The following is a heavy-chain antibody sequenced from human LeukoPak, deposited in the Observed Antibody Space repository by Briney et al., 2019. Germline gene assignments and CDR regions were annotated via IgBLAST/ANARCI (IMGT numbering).Heavy chain of an antibody. J-gene: IGHJ4*02. CDR1: GFTFSSYG. CDR3: ARDQDTGSSYFDY. D-gene: IGHD6-6*01. CDR2: IWYDGSNK. V-gene: IGHV3-33*01. Sequence: GGSLRLSCAASGFTFSSYGMHWVRQAPGKGLEWVAVIWYDGSNKYYADSVKGRFTISRDNSKNTLYLQTNSLRAEDTAVYYCARDQDTGSSYFDYWGQGTLVTVSS.